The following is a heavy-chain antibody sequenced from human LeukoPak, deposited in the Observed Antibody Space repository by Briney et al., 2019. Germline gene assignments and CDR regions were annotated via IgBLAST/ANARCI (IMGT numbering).Heavy chain of an antibody. CDR3: ARGRDLDCSSSSCSMFDY. D-gene: IGHD2-2*01. J-gene: IGHJ4*02. CDR1: GYTFTGYY. V-gene: IGHV1-2*02. Sequence: ASVKVSCKASGYTFTGYYMHWVRQAPGQGLEWMGWINPNSGGTNYAQKFQGRVTMTRDTSINTAYMELSRLTSDDTAVYYCARGRDLDCSSSSCSMFDYWGQGTLVTVSS. CDR2: INPNSGGT.